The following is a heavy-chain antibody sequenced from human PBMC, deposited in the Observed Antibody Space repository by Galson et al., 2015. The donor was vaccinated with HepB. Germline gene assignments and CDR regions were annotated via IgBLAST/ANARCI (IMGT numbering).Heavy chain of an antibody. Sequence: SLRLSCAASGFTFSSYSMNWVRQAPGKGLEWVSYISSSSSTIYYADSVKGRFTISRDNAKDSLYLQMNSLRVEDTAVYYCARDLGYTSGWYLGFWGQGTLVTVSS. D-gene: IGHD6-19*01. CDR2: ISSSSSTI. V-gene: IGHV3-48*04. CDR1: GFTFSSYS. CDR3: ARDLGYTSGWYLGF. J-gene: IGHJ4*02.